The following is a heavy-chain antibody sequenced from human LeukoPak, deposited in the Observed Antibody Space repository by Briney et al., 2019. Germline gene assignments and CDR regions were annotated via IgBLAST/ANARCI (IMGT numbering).Heavy chain of an antibody. Sequence: PGGSLRLSCAASGFTVSSNYMSWVRQAPGKGLEWVSVIYSGGSTYYADSVKGRFTISRDNSKNTLYLQMNSLRAEDTAVYYCAAIGTSYYYDRTYAFDIWGQGTMVTVSS. CDR3: AAIGTSYYYDRTYAFDI. V-gene: IGHV3-66*01. CDR1: GFTVSSNY. J-gene: IGHJ3*02. CDR2: IYSGGST. D-gene: IGHD3-22*01.